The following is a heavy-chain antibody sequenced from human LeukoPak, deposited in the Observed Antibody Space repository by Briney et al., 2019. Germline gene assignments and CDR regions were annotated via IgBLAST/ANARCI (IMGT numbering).Heavy chain of an antibody. CDR3: ARVGLSGYYDFDY. Sequence: GGSLRLSCAASGFTFSSYIMNWVRQAPGKGLEWVSSISSSSSYIYYADSVKGRFTISRDNAKNSLYLQMNSLRAEDTAVYYCARVGLSGYYDFDYWGQGTLVTVSS. J-gene: IGHJ4*02. D-gene: IGHD5-18*01. V-gene: IGHV3-21*01. CDR2: ISSSSSYI. CDR1: GFTFSSYI.